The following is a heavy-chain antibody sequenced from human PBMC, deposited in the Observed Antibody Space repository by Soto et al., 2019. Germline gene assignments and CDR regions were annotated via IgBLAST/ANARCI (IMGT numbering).Heavy chain of an antibody. J-gene: IGHJ5*02. CDR1: GGSISSYY. Sequence: SETLSLTCPVSGGSISSYYWIWIRQPTGKGLEWIGCVYFSGSTNYNPSLRSRVTISADTSKKLFSLKLTSVTAADTAVCYCARGFSSSWYVAFDPWGLGTPLTVYS. CDR2: VYFSGST. D-gene: IGHD6-13*01. CDR3: ARGFSSSWYVAFDP. V-gene: IGHV4-59*01.